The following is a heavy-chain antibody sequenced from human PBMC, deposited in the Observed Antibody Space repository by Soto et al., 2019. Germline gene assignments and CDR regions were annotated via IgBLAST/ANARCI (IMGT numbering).Heavy chain of an antibody. J-gene: IGHJ6*03. Sequence: GGSLRLSCAASGFTFSSYGMHWVRQAPGKGLEWVAVIWYDGSNKYYADSVKGRFTISRDNSKNTLYLQMNSLRAEDTAVYYCAREKGYSSSSAYYYYYMDVWGKGTTVTVSS. CDR3: AREKGYSSSSAYYYYYMDV. D-gene: IGHD6-6*01. CDR1: GFTFSSYG. V-gene: IGHV3-33*01. CDR2: IWYDGSNK.